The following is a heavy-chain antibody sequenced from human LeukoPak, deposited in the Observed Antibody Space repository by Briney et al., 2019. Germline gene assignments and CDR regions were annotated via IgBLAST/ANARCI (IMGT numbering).Heavy chain of an antibody. J-gene: IGHJ3*02. CDR1: GGSISSSSYY. V-gene: IGHV4-39*02. CDR2: IYYSGST. D-gene: IGHD5-12*01. CDR3: ARDPGRDDYIGLRRDDVFDI. Sequence: PSETLSLTCTVSGGSISSSSYYWGWIRQPPGKGLEWIGSIYYSGSTYYNPSLKSRVTISVDTSKNQFSLNLSAVTAADTAVYYCARDPGRDDYIGLRRDDVFDIWGQGTLVTVSS.